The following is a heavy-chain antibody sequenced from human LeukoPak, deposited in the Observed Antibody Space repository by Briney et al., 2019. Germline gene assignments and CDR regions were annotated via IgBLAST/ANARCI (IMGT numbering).Heavy chain of an antibody. CDR2: ISSSSNNI. D-gene: IGHD4-23*01. CDR3: ARAVGWFDP. Sequence: KSGGSLRLSCAASGFTFSDYYMTWIRQAPGKGLEWVSYISSSSNNIHYANSVRGRFTISRDNAKNSVYLQMNSLRAEDTAIYYCARAVGWFDPWGQGTLVTVSS. J-gene: IGHJ5*02. CDR1: GFTFSDYY. V-gene: IGHV3-11*01.